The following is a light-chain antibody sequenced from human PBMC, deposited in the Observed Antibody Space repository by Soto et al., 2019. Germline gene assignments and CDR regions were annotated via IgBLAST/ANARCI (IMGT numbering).Light chain of an antibody. CDR2: STN. CDR3: VLYLGSGIWV. CDR1: SGSVSTSYY. J-gene: IGLJ3*02. Sequence: QTVVTQEPAFSVSPGRTVTLTCGLSSGSVSTSYYPSWYQQTPGQDPRTLIYSTNTRSSGVPDRFSVSILGNKAALTITGDQPDDESDYYCVLYLGSGIWVFGGGTKLTVL. V-gene: IGLV8-61*01.